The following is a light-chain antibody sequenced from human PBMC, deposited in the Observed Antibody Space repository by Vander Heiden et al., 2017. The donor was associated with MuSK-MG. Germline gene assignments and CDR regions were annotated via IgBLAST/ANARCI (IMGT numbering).Light chain of an antibody. CDR2: GKN. J-gene: IGLJ1*01. CDR1: SLRSYY. Sequence: SSELTQDPAVSVALGQTVRITCQGDSLRSYYASWNQQKPGQAPVLVIYGKNNRPSGIPDRFSGSSSGNTASLTITGAQAEDEADYYCNSRDSSGNHLYVFGTGTKVTVL. V-gene: IGLV3-19*01. CDR3: NSRDSSGNHLYV.